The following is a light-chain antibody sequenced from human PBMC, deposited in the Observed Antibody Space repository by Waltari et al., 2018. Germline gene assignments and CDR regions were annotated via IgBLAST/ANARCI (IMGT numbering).Light chain of an antibody. Sequence: DIVMTQSPLSLPVTPGESASISCRSSQSLLHSNGYSFLDWYLQKPGQSPQLLIYLGSNRASGVPDRFSGSGSGTDFTLKISRVEAEDVGFYYCMQALQTPFTFGPGTKVDIK. CDR3: MQALQTPFT. J-gene: IGKJ3*01. V-gene: IGKV2-28*01. CDR1: QSLLHSNGYSF. CDR2: LGS.